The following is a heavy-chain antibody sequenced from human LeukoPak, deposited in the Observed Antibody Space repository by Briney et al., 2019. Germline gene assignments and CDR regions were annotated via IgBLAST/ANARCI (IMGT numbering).Heavy chain of an antibody. V-gene: IGHV3-23*01. J-gene: IGHJ5*02. CDR1: GFTFSSYA. Sequence: GGSLRLSCAASGFTFSSYAMSWVRQPPGKGLEWVSAISGSGGSTYYADSVKGRFTISRDNSKNTLYLQMNSLRGEDTAVYYCAKDAYGDYGAGVWFDPWGQGTLVTVSS. CDR2: ISGSGGST. CDR3: AKDAYGDYGAGVWFDP. D-gene: IGHD4-17*01.